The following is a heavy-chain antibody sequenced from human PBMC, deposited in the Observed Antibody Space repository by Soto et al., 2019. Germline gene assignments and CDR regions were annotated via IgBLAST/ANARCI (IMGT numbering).Heavy chain of an antibody. J-gene: IGHJ4*02. D-gene: IGHD3-9*01. V-gene: IGHV1-18*01. CDR2: ISAYNGNT. CDR1: GYTFTSYG. Sequence: QVQLVQSGAEVKKPGASVKVSCKASGYTFTSYGISWVRQAPGQGLEWMGWISAYNGNTNYAQKLQGRVTMTTDTSTSTAYMELRSLRSDDTAVYYCARGDEGDLRYFDWLLPEDYWGQGTLVTVSS. CDR3: ARGDEGDLRYFDWLLPEDY.